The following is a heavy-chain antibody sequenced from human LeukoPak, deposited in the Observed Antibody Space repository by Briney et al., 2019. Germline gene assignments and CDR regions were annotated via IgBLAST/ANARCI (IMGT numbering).Heavy chain of an antibody. CDR1: GFTFSGSA. Sequence: GGSLRLSCAASGFTFSGSAMHWVRQASGKGLEWVGRIGSKTNNYATAYAASLKGRFTVSRDDSKNTAYLQINSLKTEDTAVYYCTRRGTVTTEAFDIWGQGTMVTVSS. D-gene: IGHD4-17*01. CDR2: IGSKTNNYAT. J-gene: IGHJ3*02. V-gene: IGHV3-73*01. CDR3: TRRGTVTTEAFDI.